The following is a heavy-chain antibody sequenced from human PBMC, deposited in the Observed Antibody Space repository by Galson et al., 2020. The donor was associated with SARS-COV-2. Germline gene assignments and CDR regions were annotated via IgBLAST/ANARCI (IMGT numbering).Heavy chain of an antibody. Sequence: GGSLRLSCAASGFTFSTYWMTWVRQAPGKGLEWVANIKQDGSEKYYVDSVKGRFTVSRDNAENSLYLQMNSLRAEDTAVYYCARDHYDYIWGSYRATFYYWGQGTLVTVSS. D-gene: IGHD3-16*02. V-gene: IGHV3-7*03. J-gene: IGHJ4*02. CDR1: GFTFSTYW. CDR3: ARDHYDYIWGSYRATFYY. CDR2: IKQDGSEK.